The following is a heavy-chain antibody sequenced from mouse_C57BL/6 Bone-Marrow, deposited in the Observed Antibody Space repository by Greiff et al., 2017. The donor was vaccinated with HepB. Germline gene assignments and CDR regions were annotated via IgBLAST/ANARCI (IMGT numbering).Heavy chain of an antibody. D-gene: IGHD1-1*01. Sequence: QVQLQQPGAELVMPGASVKLSCKASGYTFTSYWMHWVKQRPGQGLEWIGEIDPSDSYTNYNQKFKGKSTLTVDKSSSTAYMQLSSLTSEDSAVYYCASTVVALDYWGQGTSGTVSS. CDR3: ASTVVALDY. CDR1: GYTFTSYW. V-gene: IGHV1-69*01. J-gene: IGHJ4*01. CDR2: IDPSDSYT.